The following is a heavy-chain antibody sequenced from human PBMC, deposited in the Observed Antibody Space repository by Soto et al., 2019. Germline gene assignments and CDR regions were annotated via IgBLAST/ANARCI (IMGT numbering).Heavy chain of an antibody. D-gene: IGHD3-16*01. Sequence: QVQLVQSGADVKKPGASVKVSCKASGYTFTSYYIHWVRQAPGQGLEWMGWINPNSGGTHYAQKFQGRVTMTGDTSLSTAYMELTSLRSDDTAVYYCASTNIRGNYFYSLDVWGQGTTVTVSS. CDR2: INPNSGGT. CDR3: ASTNIRGNYFYSLDV. CDR1: GYTFTSYY. V-gene: IGHV1-2*02. J-gene: IGHJ6*02.